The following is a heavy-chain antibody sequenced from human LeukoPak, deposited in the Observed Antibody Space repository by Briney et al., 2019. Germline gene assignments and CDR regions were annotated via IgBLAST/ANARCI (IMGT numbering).Heavy chain of an antibody. CDR1: GLTFSSYA. CDR3: AKDQTGKQLVPYYFDY. Sequence: GGSLRLSCAASGLTFSSYAMSWVRQAPGKGLEWVSAISGSGGSTYYADSVKGRFTISRDNSKNTLYLQMNSLRAEDTAVYYCAKDQTGKQLVPYYFDYWGQGTLVTVSS. CDR2: ISGSGGST. D-gene: IGHD6-6*01. V-gene: IGHV3-23*01. J-gene: IGHJ4*02.